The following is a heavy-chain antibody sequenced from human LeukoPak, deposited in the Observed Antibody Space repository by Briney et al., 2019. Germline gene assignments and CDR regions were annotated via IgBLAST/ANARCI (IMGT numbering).Heavy chain of an antibody. CDR1: GYTFTNYG. D-gene: IGHD3-22*01. J-gene: IGHJ4*02. CDR2: ISAYNGNT. V-gene: IGHV1-18*01. Sequence: ASVKVPCKASGYTFTNYGITWVRQAPGQGFEWMGWISAYNGNTNYAQKLQGRVTVTTDTSTSTGYMELRSLTSDDTAVYYCARDMYYDTSGYFDFDYWGQGTLVTVSS. CDR3: ARDMYYDTSGYFDFDY.